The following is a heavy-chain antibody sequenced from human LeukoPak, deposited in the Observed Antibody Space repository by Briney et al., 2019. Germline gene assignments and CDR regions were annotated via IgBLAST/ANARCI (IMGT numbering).Heavy chain of an antibody. D-gene: IGHD2-15*01. J-gene: IGHJ6*04. CDR1: GYTFTSYD. CDR3: ARALGRYCSGGSCYDV. V-gene: IGHV1-8*03. CDR2: MNPNSGNT. Sequence: ASVKVSCKASGYTFTSYDINWVRQATGQGLEWMGWMNPNSGNTGYAQKFQGRVTITRNTSISTAYMELSSLRSEDTAVYYCARALGRYCSGGSCYDVWGKGTTVTVSS.